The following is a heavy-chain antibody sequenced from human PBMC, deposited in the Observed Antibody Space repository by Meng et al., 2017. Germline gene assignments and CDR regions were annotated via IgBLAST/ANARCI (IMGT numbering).Heavy chain of an antibody. CDR2: IYYSGST. CDR3: ARGLTYYYDSSGYYFDY. CDR1: AGSSSSGSYY. Sequence: QLQLQGAAPGLVRPSETLFLTCTVSAGSSSSGSYYWSWIRQPPGKGLEWIGYIYYSGSTNYNPSLKSRVTISVDTSKNQFSLKLSSVTAADTAVYYCARGLTYYYDSSGYYFDYWGQGTLVTVSS. D-gene: IGHD3-22*01. J-gene: IGHJ4*02. V-gene: IGHV4-61*01.